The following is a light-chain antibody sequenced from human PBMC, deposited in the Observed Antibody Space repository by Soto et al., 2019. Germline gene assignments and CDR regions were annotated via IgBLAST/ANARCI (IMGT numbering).Light chain of an antibody. J-gene: IGKJ5*01. CDR2: SAS. Sequence: DIQLTQSPSSLSASVRDRVSITCRVRQGISSYLNWYRQKSGKLPNFLLYSASNLQCGVPARFSGSGSETDFTLTISSLQPEDVATYYVQGTYNAPITFGQGTRLEIK. CDR1: QGISSY. CDR3: QGTYNAPIT. V-gene: IGKV1-27*01.